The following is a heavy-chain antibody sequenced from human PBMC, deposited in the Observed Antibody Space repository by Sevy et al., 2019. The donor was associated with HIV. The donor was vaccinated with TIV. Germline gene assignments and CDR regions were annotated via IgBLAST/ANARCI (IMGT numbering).Heavy chain of an antibody. CDR2: IKNKTDGGTT. V-gene: IGHV3-15*01. CDR1: GFTFSNAW. CDR3: AKKKHSSSGYFYFDY. Sequence: GGSLRLSCAASGFTFSNAWMNWVRQAPGKGLEWVGRIKNKTDGGTTDYATTVKGRFTITRDDSKNTLYLQLNSLKTAVKAVYYGAKKKHSSSGYFYFDYWGQGTLVTVSS. J-gene: IGHJ4*02. D-gene: IGHD3-3*02.